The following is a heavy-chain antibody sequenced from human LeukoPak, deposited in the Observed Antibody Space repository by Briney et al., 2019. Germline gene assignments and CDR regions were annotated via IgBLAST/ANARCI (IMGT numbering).Heavy chain of an antibody. CDR3: ARRMGWRPDHCSSTSCYTYYYYYYMDV. V-gene: IGHV4-4*02. CDR1: GGSISSSNW. J-gene: IGHJ6*03. Sequence: SETLSLTCAVSGGSISSSNWWSWVRQPPGKGLEWIGEIYHSGSTNYNPSLKSRVTISVDKSKNQFSLKLSSVTAADTAVYYCARRMGWRPDHCSSTSCYTYYYYYYMDVWGKGTTVTVSS. D-gene: IGHD2-2*02. CDR2: IYHSGST.